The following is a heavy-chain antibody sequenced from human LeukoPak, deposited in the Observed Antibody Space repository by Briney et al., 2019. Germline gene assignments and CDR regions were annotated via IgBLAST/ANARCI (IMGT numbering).Heavy chain of an antibody. CDR3: ARTYYYDSSGYPL. CDR1: GYTFTSYY. V-gene: IGHV1-69*05. J-gene: IGHJ4*02. Sequence: SVKVSCKASGYTFTSYYMHWVRQAPGQGLEWMGGIIPIFGTANYAQKFQGRVTITTDESTSTAYMELSSLRSEDTAVYYCARTYYYDSSGYPLWGQGTLVTVSS. CDR2: IIPIFGTA. D-gene: IGHD3-22*01.